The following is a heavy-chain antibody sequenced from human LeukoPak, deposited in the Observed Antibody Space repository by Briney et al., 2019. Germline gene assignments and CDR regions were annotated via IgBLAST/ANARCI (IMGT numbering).Heavy chain of an antibody. Sequence: ASVKVSCKASGGTFSSYAISWVRQAPGQGLEWMGWISGYNGNTNYAQKLQGRVTMTTDTSTSTAYMELRSLRSDDTAVYYCARDERGYCTSTSCPYFDYWGQGTLVTVSS. J-gene: IGHJ4*02. D-gene: IGHD2-2*01. CDR2: ISGYNGNT. CDR3: ARDERGYCTSTSCPYFDY. CDR1: GGTFSSYA. V-gene: IGHV1-18*01.